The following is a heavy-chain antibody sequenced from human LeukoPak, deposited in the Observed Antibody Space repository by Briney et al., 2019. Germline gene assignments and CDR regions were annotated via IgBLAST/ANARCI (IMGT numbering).Heavy chain of an antibody. Sequence: SQTLSLTCAISGDSVSSNSAAWNWIRQSPSRGLEWLGRTYYRSKWSNDYAASVKSRIIINPDTSKNQFSLQVRSVTPEDTAIYYCARSNEGYIDYWGQGTLVTVSS. CDR3: ARSNEGYIDY. CDR2: TYYRSKWSN. V-gene: IGHV6-1*01. J-gene: IGHJ4*02. D-gene: IGHD2-2*02. CDR1: GDSVSSNSAA.